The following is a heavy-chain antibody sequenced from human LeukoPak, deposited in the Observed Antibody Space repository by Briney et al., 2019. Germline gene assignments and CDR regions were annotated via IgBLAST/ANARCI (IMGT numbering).Heavy chain of an antibody. CDR2: ISERGGNT. CDR3: TKLMPLVDGRRISCYGFDY. CDR1: GLTFSSYS. V-gene: IGHV3-23*01. Sequence: GGSLRLSCAASGLTFSSYSMTWVRQARGKGLEWVSAISERGGNTYYADSVKGRFTISRENSKNTLYLHMNSLRAEDTAVFYCTKLMPLVDGRRISCYGFDYWGQGTLVTVSS. D-gene: IGHD2-2*01. J-gene: IGHJ4*02.